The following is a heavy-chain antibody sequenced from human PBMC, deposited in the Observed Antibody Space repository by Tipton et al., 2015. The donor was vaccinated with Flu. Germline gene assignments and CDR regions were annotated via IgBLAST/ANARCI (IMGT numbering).Heavy chain of an antibody. CDR3: ARDGAGTPY. CDR1: GGSISSYY. Sequence: TLSLTCTVSGGSISSYYWSWIRQPPGKGLEWIGYIYYSGSTKYNPSLKSRVTISVDTSKNQFSLKLSSVTAADTAVYYCARDGAGTPYWGQGTLVTVSS. V-gene: IGHV4-59*01. CDR2: IYYSGST. D-gene: IGHD6-19*01. J-gene: IGHJ4*02.